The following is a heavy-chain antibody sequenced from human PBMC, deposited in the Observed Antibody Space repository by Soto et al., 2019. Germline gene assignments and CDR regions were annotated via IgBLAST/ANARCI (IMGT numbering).Heavy chain of an antibody. CDR1: GFTFSSYG. D-gene: IGHD2-2*03. CDR3: AKGGWVGFTDY. Sequence: QAQLVESGGGVVQPGRSLRLSCAASGFTFSSYGMHWVRQAPGKGLEWVAVISYDGSNKYYADSVKGRFTISRDNSKNTLYLQMNSLRAEDTAVYYCAKGGWVGFTDYWGQGTLVTVSS. CDR2: ISYDGSNK. V-gene: IGHV3-30*18. J-gene: IGHJ4*02.